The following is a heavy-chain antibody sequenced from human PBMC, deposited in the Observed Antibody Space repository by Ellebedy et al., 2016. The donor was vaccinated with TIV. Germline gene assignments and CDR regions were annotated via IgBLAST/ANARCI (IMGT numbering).Heavy chain of an antibody. V-gene: IGHV1-8*01. CDR1: GYTFTSYD. CDR2: MNPNSGNT. Sequence: ASVKVSCKASGYTFTSYDIDWVRQATGQGLEWMGWMNPNSGNTGYAQKFQGRVTMTRNTSISTAYMELSSLRSEDTAVYYCARGGDMRFEGVVDDYWGQGTLVTVSS. D-gene: IGHD3-3*01. J-gene: IGHJ4*02. CDR3: ARGGDMRFEGVVDDY.